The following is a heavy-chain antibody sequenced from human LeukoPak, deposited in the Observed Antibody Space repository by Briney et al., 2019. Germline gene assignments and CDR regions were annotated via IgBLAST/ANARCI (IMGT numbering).Heavy chain of an antibody. J-gene: IGHJ3*01. CDR2: TYYRSKWFY. CDR1: GDSVSSNSAA. Sequence: SQTLSLTCAISGDSVSSNSAAWDWIRQSPSRGLEWLGKTYYRSKWFYDYAVSVKSRITINPDTSKNQFSLLLNSVTPEDTAVYYCTRDSGLGNDAFDVWGQGTMVTVSS. D-gene: IGHD3-10*01. V-gene: IGHV6-1*01. CDR3: TRDSGLGNDAFDV.